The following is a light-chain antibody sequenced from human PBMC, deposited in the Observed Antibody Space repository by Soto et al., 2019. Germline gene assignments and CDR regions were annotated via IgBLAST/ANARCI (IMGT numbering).Light chain of an antibody. Sequence: EIVMTQSPATLSVSPGERATLSCRASQSVSSNLAWYQQKPGQAPRLLIYGASLMATGIPAMFSGSGSGTEFTLTISSLQSEDFAVYYCQQYNNWPPLTFGGGTKVEIK. CDR2: GAS. J-gene: IGKJ4*01. V-gene: IGKV3-15*01. CDR3: QQYNNWPPLT. CDR1: QSVSSN.